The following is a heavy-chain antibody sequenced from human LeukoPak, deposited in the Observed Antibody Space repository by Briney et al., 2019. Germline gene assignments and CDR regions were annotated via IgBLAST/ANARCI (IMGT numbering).Heavy chain of an antibody. CDR1: GGSISSYY. CDR2: IYYSGST. CDR3: ARGPGQWIEWFDP. V-gene: IGHV4-59*01. J-gene: IGHJ5*02. Sequence: SETLSLTCTVSGGSISSYYWSWIRQPPGKGLEWIGYIYYSGSTNYNPSLKSRVTISVDTSKNQFSLKLSSVTAADTAVYYCARGPGQWIEWFDPWGQGTLVTVSS. D-gene: IGHD2-2*03.